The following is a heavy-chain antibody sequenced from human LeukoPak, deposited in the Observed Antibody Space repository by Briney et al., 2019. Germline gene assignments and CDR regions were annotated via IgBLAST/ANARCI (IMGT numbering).Heavy chain of an antibody. CDR3: AKGTGRYWTFFDY. D-gene: IGHD1-26*01. J-gene: IGHJ4*02. V-gene: IGHV3-9*01. CDR2: ISWNSGSI. CDR1: GFTFDDYA. Sequence: PGRSLRLSCAASGFTFDDYAMHWVRQAPGKGLGWVSGISWNSGSIDYADSVKGRFTISRDNAKNSLYLQMNSLRPEDTAFYYCAKGTGRYWTFFDYWGQGTLVTVSS.